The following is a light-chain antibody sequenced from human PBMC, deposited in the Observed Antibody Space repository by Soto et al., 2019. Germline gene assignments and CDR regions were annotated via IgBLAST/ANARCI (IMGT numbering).Light chain of an antibody. Sequence: QSFLTQPPSASGTPGQRVTISCSGSSSNIGINYVYWYQQLPGTAPKLLIYRNNQRPSGVPDRFSGSKSGTSASLAISGLRSEDEADYYCAAWDDSLSSPVFGGGTKVTVL. CDR1: SSNIGINY. CDR3: AAWDDSLSSPV. J-gene: IGLJ3*02. CDR2: RNN. V-gene: IGLV1-47*01.